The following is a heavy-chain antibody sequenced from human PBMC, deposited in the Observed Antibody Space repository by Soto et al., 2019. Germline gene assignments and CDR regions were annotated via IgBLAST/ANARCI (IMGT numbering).Heavy chain of an antibody. CDR2: IYYSGST. CDR1: GGAIRRFY. V-gene: IGHV4-59*08. J-gene: IGHJ4*02. Sequence: ASETLSLARTVSGGAIRRFYWRRVPQPPGKGLEWIGYIYYSGSTNYNPSLKSRVTISVDTSKNQFSLKLSSVTAADTAVYYCARKTTGPIFIDYWGQGTLVTVSS. D-gene: IGHD4-17*01. CDR3: ARKTTGPIFIDY.